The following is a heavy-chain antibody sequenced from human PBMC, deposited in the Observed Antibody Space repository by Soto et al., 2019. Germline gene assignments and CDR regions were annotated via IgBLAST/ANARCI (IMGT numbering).Heavy chain of an antibody. Sequence: QVQVQQWGAGLLKSSETLSLTSAVYGGSFSGYYWSWIRQSPGKGLEWIGEVNPTGSTKYNPSLKSRVTISVDTSKNQFSLNLNSVTAADTALYYCARSREQWLVDAFDIWGQGTMVTVSS. CDR2: VNPTGST. V-gene: IGHV4-34*01. D-gene: IGHD6-19*01. CDR1: GGSFSGYY. J-gene: IGHJ3*02. CDR3: ARSREQWLVDAFDI.